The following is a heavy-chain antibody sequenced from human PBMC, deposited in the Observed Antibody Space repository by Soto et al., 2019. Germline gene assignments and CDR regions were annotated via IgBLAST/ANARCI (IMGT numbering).Heavy chain of an antibody. D-gene: IGHD1-1*01. CDR3: AKWNGYGDY. Sequence: EVQLLESGGGLVQPGGSLRLSCAVSGFSFSTYGVTWVRQAPGKGLEWVSGVSGGSGVTHYADSVKGRFTITGVNSKNTVYLHMNSLRVEDTAVYYCAKWNGYGDYWGQGTLVTVSS. CDR1: GFSFSTYG. J-gene: IGHJ4*02. V-gene: IGHV3-23*01. CDR2: VSGGSGVT.